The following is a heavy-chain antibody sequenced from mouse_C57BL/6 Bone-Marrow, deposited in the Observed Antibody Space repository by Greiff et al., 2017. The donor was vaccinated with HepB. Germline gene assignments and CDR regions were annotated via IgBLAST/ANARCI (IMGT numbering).Heavy chain of an antibody. Sequence: QVQLKQPGAELVKPGASVKLSCKASGYTFTSYWMHWVKQRPGQGLEWIGMIHPNSGSTNYNEKFKSKATLTVDKSSSTAYMQLSSLTSEDSAVYYCARRDDGLRAMDYWGQGTSVTVSS. CDR2: IHPNSGST. D-gene: IGHD2-3*01. J-gene: IGHJ4*01. CDR1: GYTFTSYW. CDR3: ARRDDGLRAMDY. V-gene: IGHV1-64*01.